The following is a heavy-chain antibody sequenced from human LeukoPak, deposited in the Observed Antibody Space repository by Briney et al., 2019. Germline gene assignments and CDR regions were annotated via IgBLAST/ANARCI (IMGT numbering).Heavy chain of an antibody. Sequence: SQTLSLTCAISGDSVSSNSAAWNWIRQSPSRGLEWLGRTYYRSKWYNDYAVSVKSRITITPDTSKNQFSLQLNSVTPEDTAVYYCARVDGRAVAGPLGLDYWGQGTLGTVSS. CDR3: ARVDGRAVAGPLGLDY. V-gene: IGHV6-1*01. J-gene: IGHJ4*02. CDR2: TYYRSKWYN. D-gene: IGHD6-19*01. CDR1: GDSVSSNSAA.